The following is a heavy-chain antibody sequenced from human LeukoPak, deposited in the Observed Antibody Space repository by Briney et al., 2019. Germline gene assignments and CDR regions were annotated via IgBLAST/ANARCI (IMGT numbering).Heavy chain of an antibody. J-gene: IGHJ6*02. V-gene: IGHV1-2*02. D-gene: IGHD1-26*01. CDR2: INPNSGGT. CDR3: ARDPPPVGYYYYYGMDV. CDR1: GYTFTGYY. Sequence: ASVKVSCKASGYTFTGYYMHWVRQAPGQGLEWMGWINPNSGGTNYAQKFQGRVTMTRDTSISTAYMELSRLRSDDTAVYYCARDPPPVGYYYYYGMDVWGQGTTVTVSS.